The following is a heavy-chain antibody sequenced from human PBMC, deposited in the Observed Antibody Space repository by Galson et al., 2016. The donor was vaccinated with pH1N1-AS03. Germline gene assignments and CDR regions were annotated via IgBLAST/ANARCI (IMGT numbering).Heavy chain of an antibody. CDR1: GGSISNSNYY. V-gene: IGHV4-39*07. CDR2: IYYSGSA. CDR3: ARGRAPSPVTYYFDY. Sequence: SETLSLTCTVSGGSISNSNYYWGWIRQPPGKGLEWIGSIYYSGSAYYNPSLKSRVTISLDTSNNQFSLILKSVTAADTAVYYCARGRAPSPVTYYFDYWGQGTLVTVSS. J-gene: IGHJ4*02.